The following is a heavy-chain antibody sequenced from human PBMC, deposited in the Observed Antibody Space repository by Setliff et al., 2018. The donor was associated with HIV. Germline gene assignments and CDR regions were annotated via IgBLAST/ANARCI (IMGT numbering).Heavy chain of an antibody. CDR2: IYYSGST. CDR3: TPIPRGYTSNWYSDSFD. CDR1: GGSIISSSYF. D-gene: IGHD6-13*01. Sequence: SETLSLTCTVSGGSIISSSYFWGWIRQPPGKGLEWIGSIYYSGSTYYNPSLKSRLTISVDTSKNQFSLKLSSVTAADTAVYYCTPIPRGYTSNWYSDSFDWGQGTLVTVSS. J-gene: IGHJ4*02. V-gene: IGHV4-39*01.